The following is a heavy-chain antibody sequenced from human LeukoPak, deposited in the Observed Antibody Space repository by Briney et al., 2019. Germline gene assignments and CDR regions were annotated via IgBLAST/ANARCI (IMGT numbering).Heavy chain of an antibody. J-gene: IGHJ5*02. CDR2: INPVGGST. CDR1: GYTFTNDY. D-gene: IGHD4-17*01. Sequence: ASVKVSCKXSGYTFTNDYTHWVQQAPGQGLEWMGIINPVGGSTSYAQKFQGRVTMIRDTSTSTVYMELNSLRSEDTAVYYCARAYDYGDPRFDPWGQGTLVTVSS. V-gene: IGHV1-46*01. CDR3: ARAYDYGDPRFDP.